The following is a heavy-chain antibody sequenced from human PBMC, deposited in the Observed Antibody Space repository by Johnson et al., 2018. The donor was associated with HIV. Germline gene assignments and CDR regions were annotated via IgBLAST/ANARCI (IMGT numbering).Heavy chain of an antibody. CDR2: MSYDDSNK. J-gene: IGHJ3*02. CDR1: GFTFSSYG. D-gene: IGHD2-8*02. V-gene: IGHV3-30*19. Sequence: VQLVESGGGVVQPGGSLRLSCAASGFTFSSYGMHWVRQAPGKGLEWVAVMSYDDSNKYYVDSVKGRFTISRDNSKNTLYLQMNSLTAEDTAGYYCAGTYDVLDGFDIWGKGTMVTVSS. CDR3: AGTYDVLDGFDI.